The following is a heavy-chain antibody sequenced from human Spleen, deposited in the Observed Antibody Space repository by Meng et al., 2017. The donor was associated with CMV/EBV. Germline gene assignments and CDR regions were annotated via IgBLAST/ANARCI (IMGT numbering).Heavy chain of an antibody. Sequence: GGSLRLSCAASGFTFSTYGMHWVRQAPGKRLEYVSAISGSGSSTYYADSVKGGFTISRDNSKNTLYLQMGSLRAEDTAVYCCARGGHHIVATIYGWGQGTLVTVSS. CDR3: ARGGHHIVATIYG. D-gene: IGHD5-12*01. CDR2: ISGSGSST. V-gene: IGHV3-64*02. J-gene: IGHJ4*02. CDR1: GFTFSTYG.